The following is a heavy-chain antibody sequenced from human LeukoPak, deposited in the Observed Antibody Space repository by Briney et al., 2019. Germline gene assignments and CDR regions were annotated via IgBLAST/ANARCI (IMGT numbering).Heavy chain of an antibody. CDR2: INTHNGAT. J-gene: IGHJ1*01. V-gene: IGHV1-2*06. Sequence: ASVKVSCKPSGYRFTDFYIHWVRQAPGQGLEYMGRINTHNGATVDVQKFQGRLSMTSDTSLSAAYMELQNLRSEDTAIYYCARDHDYEGLKGNYWGRGTMVIV. CDR3: ARDHDYEGLKGNY. CDR1: GYRFTDFY. D-gene: IGHD1-7*01.